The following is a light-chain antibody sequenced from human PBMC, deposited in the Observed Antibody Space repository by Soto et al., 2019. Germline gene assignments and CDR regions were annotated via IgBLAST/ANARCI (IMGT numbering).Light chain of an antibody. V-gene: IGKV1-5*03. CDR2: KAS. J-gene: IGKJ1*01. Sequence: DIQMTQSPSTLSASVGDRVTITCRASQSISTWLAWYQQRPGKAPKLLISKASSLESGVPSRFSGSGSATEFTLTITSLQPDDFATYYCQQYKSYSWTFGQGTKVEIK. CDR1: QSISTW. CDR3: QQYKSYSWT.